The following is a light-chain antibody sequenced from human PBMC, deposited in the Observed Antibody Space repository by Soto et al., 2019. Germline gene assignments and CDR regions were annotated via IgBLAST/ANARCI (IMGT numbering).Light chain of an antibody. CDR2: EVT. CDR3: SSYTSSSTYV. Sequence: QSVLTQPASVSGSPGQSITISCTGPSSDVGGYNYVAWYQQHLGKAPKLLISEVTDRPSGVSNRFSGSKSGNTASLTISGLQADDEADYYCSSYTSSSTYVFGPGTKVTVL. J-gene: IGLJ1*01. V-gene: IGLV2-14*01. CDR1: SSDVGGYNY.